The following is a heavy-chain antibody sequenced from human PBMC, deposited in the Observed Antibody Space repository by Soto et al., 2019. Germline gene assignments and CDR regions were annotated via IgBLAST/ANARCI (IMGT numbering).Heavy chain of an antibody. V-gene: IGHV1-8*01. Sequence: ASVKVSCKASGYTFTSYDINWVRQATGQGLEWTGWMNPNSGNTGYAQKFQGRVTMTRNTSISTAYMELSSLRSEDTAVYYCVRGPPRGWYGYGMDVWGQGTTVTVSS. J-gene: IGHJ6*02. CDR2: MNPNSGNT. CDR1: GYTFTSYD. D-gene: IGHD6-19*01. CDR3: VRGPPRGWYGYGMDV.